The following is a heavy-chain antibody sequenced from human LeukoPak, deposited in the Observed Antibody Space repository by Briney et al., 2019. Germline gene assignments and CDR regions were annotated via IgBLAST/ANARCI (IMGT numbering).Heavy chain of an antibody. CDR2: ISGSGGSK. CDR3: AKKWGVGATTLDYFDF. D-gene: IGHD1-26*01. V-gene: IGHV3-23*01. CDR1: VFTFINYA. J-gene: IGHJ4*02. Sequence: GWSLRLSCAASVFTFINYAMSWVRQAPGKGLEWVSGISGSGGSKYYADSVKGRFTISRDNSKNTLYLQMNSLTDKDTAVYYCAKKWGVGATTLDYFDFWGQGTLVTVSS.